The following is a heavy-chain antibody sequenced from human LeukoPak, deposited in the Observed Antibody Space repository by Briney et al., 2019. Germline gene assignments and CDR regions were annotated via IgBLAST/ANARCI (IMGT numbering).Heavy chain of an antibody. D-gene: IGHD3-22*01. CDR2: ISAYNGNT. V-gene: IGHV1-18*01. CDR3: ARRSIGSGYYTFDY. J-gene: IGHJ4*02. CDR1: GYTFTSYG. Sequence: GASVKVSCKASGYTFTSYGISWVRQAPGQGLEWMGWISAYNGNTNYAQKLQGRVTMTTDTSTSTAYMELRSLRSDDTAVYYCARRSIGSGYYTFDYWGQGTLVTVFS.